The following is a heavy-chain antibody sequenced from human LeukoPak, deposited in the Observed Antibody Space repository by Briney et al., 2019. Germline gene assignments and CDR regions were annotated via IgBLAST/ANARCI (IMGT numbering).Heavy chain of an antibody. CDR2: INQDGSEK. Sequence: GGSLRLSCAASGFTFSNYWMNWVRQAPGKGLEWVANINQDGSEKSYVDSVKGRFTISRDNAKNSLYLQMNSVRAEDTAVYYCARGPLRTDVYWGQGTLVTVSS. D-gene: IGHD2-8*01. CDR1: GFTFSNYW. J-gene: IGHJ4*02. V-gene: IGHV3-7*05. CDR3: ARGPLRTDVY.